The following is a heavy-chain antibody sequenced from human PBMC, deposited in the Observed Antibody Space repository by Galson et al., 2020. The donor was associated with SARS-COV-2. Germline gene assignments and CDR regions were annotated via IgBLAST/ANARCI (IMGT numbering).Heavy chain of an antibody. J-gene: IGHJ4*02. CDR2: IYYSGST. D-gene: IGHD3-16*01. Sequence: SETLSLTCTVSGGSISSYYWSWIRQPPGKGLEWIGYIYYSGSTNYNPSLKSRVTISVDTSKNQFSLKLSSVTAADTAVYYCARGFMIWSQGTLVTVSS. CDR1: GGSISSYY. CDR3: ARGFMI. V-gene: IGHV4-59*01.